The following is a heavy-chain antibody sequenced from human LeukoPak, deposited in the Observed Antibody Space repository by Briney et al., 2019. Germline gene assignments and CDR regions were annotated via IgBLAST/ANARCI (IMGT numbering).Heavy chain of an antibody. D-gene: IGHD3-9*01. Sequence: PGGSLRLSCVASGFTFSSYSMNWVRQAPGEGLEWVSYISSSSSTIYYADSVKGRFTISRDNAKNSLYLQMNSLRAEDTAVYYCARDGAVLRYFDWLPPVGNFDYWGQGTLVTVSS. J-gene: IGHJ4*02. CDR1: GFTFSSYS. CDR2: ISSSSSTI. V-gene: IGHV3-48*01. CDR3: ARDGAVLRYFDWLPPVGNFDY.